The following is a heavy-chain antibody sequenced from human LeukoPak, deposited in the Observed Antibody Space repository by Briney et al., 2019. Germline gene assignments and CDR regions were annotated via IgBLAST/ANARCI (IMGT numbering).Heavy chain of an antibody. Sequence: GASVKVSCKASGGTFSSYAISWVRQAPGQGLEWMGGIIPIFGTANYAQKFQGRVTITADESTSTAYMELRSLRSEDTDVYYCARVSALMITFGGVIVGYFDYWGQGTLVTVSS. CDR2: IIPIFGTA. CDR1: GGTFSSYA. J-gene: IGHJ4*02. V-gene: IGHV1-69*13. CDR3: ARVSALMITFGGVIVGYFDY. D-gene: IGHD3-16*02.